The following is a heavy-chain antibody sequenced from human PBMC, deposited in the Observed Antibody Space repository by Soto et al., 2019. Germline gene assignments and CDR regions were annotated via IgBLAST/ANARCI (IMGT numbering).Heavy chain of an antibody. CDR1: GYTFTGYA. Sequence: QVQLVQSGAEVKRPGASVKVSCKASGYTFTGYAFSWVRQAPGQGLEWMGWISAYSGHTIYSQKLQDRVTMTTDPSTTTTYMEVRSLGSDDTAVYYCARCATNHRDAGLSLRYWGQGNLVTVSS. V-gene: IGHV1-18*01. D-gene: IGHD1-26*01. J-gene: IGHJ1*01. CDR3: ARCATNHRDAGLSLRY. CDR2: ISAYSGHT.